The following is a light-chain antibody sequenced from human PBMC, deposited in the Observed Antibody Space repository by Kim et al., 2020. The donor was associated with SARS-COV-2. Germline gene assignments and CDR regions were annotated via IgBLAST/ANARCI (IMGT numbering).Light chain of an antibody. CDR2: DVN. CDR3: SSFAANNILL. J-gene: IGLJ2*01. Sequence: QSALTQPPSASGSPGQSVTISCRGIYNYISWYQHHPGKTPKLLIYDVNKRPSGVPDRFSGSRSANTASLTVSGLQADDEADYYCSSFAANNILLFGGGTKVTVL. CDR1: YNY. V-gene: IGLV2-8*01.